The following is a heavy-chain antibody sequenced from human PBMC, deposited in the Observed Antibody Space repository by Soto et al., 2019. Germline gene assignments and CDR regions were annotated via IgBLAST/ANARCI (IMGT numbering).Heavy chain of an antibody. CDR1: GGSISSSSYY. CDR2: IYYSGST. Sequence: QLQLQESGPGLVKPSETLSLTCTVSGGSISSSSYYWGWIRQPPGKGLEWIGSIYYSGSTYYNPSLKSRVTISVDTSKNQFSLKLSSVTAADTAVYYCARIDYDFWSGYYDYWGQGTLVTVSS. CDR3: ARIDYDFWSGYYDY. D-gene: IGHD3-3*01. V-gene: IGHV4-39*01. J-gene: IGHJ4*02.